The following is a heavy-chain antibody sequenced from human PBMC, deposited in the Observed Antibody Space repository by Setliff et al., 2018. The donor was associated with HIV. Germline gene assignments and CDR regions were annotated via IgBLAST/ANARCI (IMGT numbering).Heavy chain of an antibody. D-gene: IGHD1-26*01. CDR3: TVLGANSFEL. V-gene: IGHV3-15*01. CDR2: FKSETDGGTI. Sequence: SLRLSCAASGFNFANAWMSWVRQAPGKGPEWIGRFKSETDGGTINYAAPVKGRFTISRDDSRNTLYLQLNSLRTDDTALYYCTVLGANSFELWGQGTMVTVSS. CDR1: GFNFANAW. J-gene: IGHJ3*01.